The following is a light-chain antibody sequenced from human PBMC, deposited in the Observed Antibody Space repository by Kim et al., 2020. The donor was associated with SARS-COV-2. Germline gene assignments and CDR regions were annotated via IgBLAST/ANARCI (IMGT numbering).Light chain of an antibody. J-gene: IGKJ1*01. CDR1: QSVSSTD. V-gene: IGKV3-20*01. Sequence: EIVLTQSPGTLSLSPGERATLSCRASQSVSSTDLAWYQQKPAQAPRLLIYDASSRATGIPDRFSGSGSGTDFTLTITRLEPEDFAVYYCQQYGSSPLTFGQGTKVDIK. CDR2: DAS. CDR3: QQYGSSPLT.